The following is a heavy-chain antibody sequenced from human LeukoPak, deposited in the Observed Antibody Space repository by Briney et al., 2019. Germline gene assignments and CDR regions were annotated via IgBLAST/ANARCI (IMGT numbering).Heavy chain of an antibody. D-gene: IGHD1-26*01. Sequence: GGSLRLSCAASGFTFSSYGMHWVRQAPGKGLEWVAVISYDGSNKYYADSVKGRFTISRDNSKNTLYLQMNSPRAEDTAVYYCAKEIVGATINYYYGMDVWGQGTTVTVSS. CDR1: GFTFSSYG. CDR2: ISYDGSNK. V-gene: IGHV3-30*18. CDR3: AKEIVGATINYYYGMDV. J-gene: IGHJ6*02.